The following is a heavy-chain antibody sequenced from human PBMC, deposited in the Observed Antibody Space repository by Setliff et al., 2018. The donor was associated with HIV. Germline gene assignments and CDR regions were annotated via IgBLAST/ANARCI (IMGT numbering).Heavy chain of an antibody. V-gene: IGHV5-51*01. D-gene: IGHD3-10*01. J-gene: IGHJ3*01. CDR3: ARPQYHQSSDAYDS. Sequence: GESLKLSCTGSGYRFTNYWIAWGRQVPGKGLEWMGIRYPDDSDTRYNPSFQGQFIISVDKSNNPAYLQWSSLTASDTAMYYCARPQYHQSSDAYDSWGQGTMVTVSS. CDR2: RYPDDSDT. CDR1: GYRFTNYW.